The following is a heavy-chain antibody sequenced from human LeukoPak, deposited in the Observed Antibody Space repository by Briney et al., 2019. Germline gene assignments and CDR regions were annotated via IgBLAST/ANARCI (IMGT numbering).Heavy chain of an antibody. D-gene: IGHD3-3*01. J-gene: IGHJ5*02. Sequence: VASVKVSCKVSGYTLTELSMHWVRQAPGKGLEWMGGFVPEDGETIYAQKFQGRVTMTEDTSTDTAYMELSSLRSDDTAVYYCARFFWSGLNNWFDPWGQGTLVTVSS. CDR3: ARFFWSGLNNWFDP. V-gene: IGHV1-24*01. CDR1: GYTLTELS. CDR2: FVPEDGET.